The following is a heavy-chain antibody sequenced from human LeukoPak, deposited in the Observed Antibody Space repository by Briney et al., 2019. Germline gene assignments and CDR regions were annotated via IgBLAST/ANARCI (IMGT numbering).Heavy chain of an antibody. D-gene: IGHD3-10*01. Sequence: GGSLRLSCAASGFNFTSYAMNWVRQAPGKGLEWVSAISGSGGSTYSADSLKGRFTISRDNSKNTLYLQMNSLRVEDTAVYYCAKGARSSGSSYFDYWGQGTLVTVSS. CDR3: AKGARSSGSSYFDY. V-gene: IGHV3-23*01. J-gene: IGHJ4*02. CDR1: GFNFTSYA. CDR2: ISGSGGST.